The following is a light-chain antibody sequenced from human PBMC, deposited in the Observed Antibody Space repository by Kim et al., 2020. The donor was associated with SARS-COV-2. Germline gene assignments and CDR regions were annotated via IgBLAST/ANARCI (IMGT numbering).Light chain of an antibody. V-gene: IGKV1-5*03. CDR3: QQYYIYWT. CDR2: RAS. Sequence: DIQMTQSPSTLSASVGDRVTITCRASQSVNTWLAWYQQKSGKAPKLLIYRASSLESGVPSRFSGSGSRTQFTLTINSLQPDDFATYYCQQYYIYWTFGQGTKVDIK. J-gene: IGKJ1*01. CDR1: QSVNTW.